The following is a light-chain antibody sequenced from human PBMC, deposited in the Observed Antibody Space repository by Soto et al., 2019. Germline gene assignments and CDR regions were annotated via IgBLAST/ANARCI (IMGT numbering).Light chain of an antibody. CDR2: LGS. CDR3: MQALQIPYP. J-gene: IGKJ2*01. V-gene: IGKV2-28*01. Sequence: IVMTQSPLYLPVTPGEPASISCRSSQSLLSSNGFTYFDWYVQKPGQSPQVLIYLGSNRASGVPDRLSGTVAGTDFTLKISRVETEDVCVYYCMQALQIPYPFGQGTKRDIK. CDR1: QSLLSSNGFTY.